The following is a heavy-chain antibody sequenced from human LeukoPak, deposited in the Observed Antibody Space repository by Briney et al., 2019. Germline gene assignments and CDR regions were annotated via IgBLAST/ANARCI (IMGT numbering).Heavy chain of an antibody. CDR1: GDSISSYD. CDR3: ARRSSSSRWFDP. V-gene: IGHV4-59*01. J-gene: IGHJ5*02. CDR2: IYYSGST. Sequence: SETLSLTCTVSGDSISSYDWGWIRKPPGKGLEWIGYIYYSGSTNYNPSLKSRVTISLDTSKDQFSLKLSSVTAADTAAYYCARRSSSSRWFDPWGQGTLVTVSS. D-gene: IGHD6-6*01.